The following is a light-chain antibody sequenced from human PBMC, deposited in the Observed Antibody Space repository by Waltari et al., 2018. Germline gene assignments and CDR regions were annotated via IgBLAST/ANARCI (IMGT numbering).Light chain of an antibody. CDR2: GKN. CDR1: TLRNYY. V-gene: IGLV3-19*01. CDR3: NSRDSSGDHWV. Sequence: SSELTQDPAVSVALGLTVRITCQGDTLRNYYANWYQQKPGQAPVVVIYGKNNRPSGIPDRFSGSSSLDTASLTITGTQAEDEADYYCNSRDSSGDHWVFGGGTKLTVL. J-gene: IGLJ3*02.